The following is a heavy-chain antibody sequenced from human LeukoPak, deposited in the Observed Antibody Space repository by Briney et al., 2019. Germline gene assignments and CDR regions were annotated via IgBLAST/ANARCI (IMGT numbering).Heavy chain of an antibody. CDR1: GYTFTSYD. Sequence: ASVKVSCKASGYTFTSYDINWVRQATGQGFEWMGWINPNSGGTNYAQKFQGRVTMTRDTSISTAYMELSRVRSDDTAVYYCERGILVKNYYGSGSHRDYWGQGTLVTVS. D-gene: IGHD3-10*01. CDR2: INPNSGGT. V-gene: IGHV1-2*02. J-gene: IGHJ4*02. CDR3: ERGILVKNYYGSGSHRDY.